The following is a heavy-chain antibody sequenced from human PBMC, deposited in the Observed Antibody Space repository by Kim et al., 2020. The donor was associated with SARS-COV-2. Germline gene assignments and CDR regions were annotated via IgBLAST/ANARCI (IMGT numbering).Heavy chain of an antibody. J-gene: IGHJ4*02. Sequence: GGSLRLSCAASGFTFSSYAMHWVRQAPGKGLEWVAVISYDGSNKYYADSVKGRFTISRDNSKNTLYLQMNSLRAEDTAVYYCARDPRYSYGEGYYFDYWGQGTLVTVSS. V-gene: IGHV3-30*04. CDR2: ISYDGSNK. CDR1: GFTFSSYA. D-gene: IGHD5-18*01. CDR3: ARDPRYSYGEGYYFDY.